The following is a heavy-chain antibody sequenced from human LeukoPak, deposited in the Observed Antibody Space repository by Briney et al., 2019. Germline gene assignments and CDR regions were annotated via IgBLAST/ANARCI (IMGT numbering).Heavy chain of an antibody. CDR2: ISSSGNYI. V-gene: IGHV3-21*06. J-gene: IGHJ4*02. D-gene: IGHD3-3*02. CDR3: ARDISRSWHVILDY. CDR1: GFSFNIYS. Sequence: PGGSLRLSCVGSGFSFNIYSMNWVRQAPGKGLEWVSFISSSGNYIYYADSVKGRFTISRDNAKNSLYLQMNRLRAEDAAVYYCARDISRSWHVILDYWGQGTLVTVSS.